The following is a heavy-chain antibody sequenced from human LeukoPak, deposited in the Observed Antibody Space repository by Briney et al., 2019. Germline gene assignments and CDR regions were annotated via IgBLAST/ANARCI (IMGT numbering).Heavy chain of an antibody. CDR3: ARAGERWYYYYYYMDV. D-gene: IGHD4-23*01. V-gene: IGHV4-4*07. CDR1: GGSISSYY. CDR2: IDTSGNT. J-gene: IGHJ6*03. Sequence: SETLSLTCTVPGGSISSYYWSWIRQPAGRGLEWIGRIDTSGNTNYKPSLKSRVTMSVDTSKNQFSLKLSSVTAADTAVYYCARAGERWYYYYYYMDVWGKGTTVTVSS.